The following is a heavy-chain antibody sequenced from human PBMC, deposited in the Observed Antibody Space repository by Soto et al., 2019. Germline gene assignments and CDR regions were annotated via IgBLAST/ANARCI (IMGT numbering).Heavy chain of an antibody. CDR2: IYSGGST. J-gene: IGHJ6*02. Sequence: GGSLRLSCAASGFTVSSNYMSWVRQAPGKGLEWVSVIYSGGSTYYADSVKGRFTISRHNSKNTLYLQMNSLRAEDTAVYYCTADSSSSGGYYYYGMDGWGQGTTVTVS. CDR1: GFTVSSNY. CDR3: TADSSSSGGYYYYGMDG. V-gene: IGHV3-66*01. D-gene: IGHD6-6*01.